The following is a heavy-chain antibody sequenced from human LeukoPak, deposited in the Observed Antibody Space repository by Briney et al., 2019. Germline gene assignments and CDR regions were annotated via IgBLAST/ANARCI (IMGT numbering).Heavy chain of an antibody. D-gene: IGHD1-26*01. CDR2: TSGSGGST. J-gene: IGHJ4*02. V-gene: IGHV3-23*01. CDR1: GFTFSSYA. CDR3: ARALWELPLFDY. Sequence: GGSLRLSCAASGFTFSSYAMSWVRQAPGKGLEWGSSTSGSGGSTYYAVSVKGRFTISRDNSKNTLYLQMNSLRADDTAVYYCARALWELPLFDYWGQGTLVTVSS.